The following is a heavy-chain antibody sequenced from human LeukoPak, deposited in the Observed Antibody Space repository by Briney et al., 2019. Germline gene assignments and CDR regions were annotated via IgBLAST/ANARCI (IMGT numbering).Heavy chain of an antibody. CDR1: GGTFSSYA. D-gene: IGHD3-10*01. CDR2: IIPILGIA. Sequence: ALVKVSCKASGGTFSSYAISWVRQAPGQGLEWMGRIIPILGIANYAQKFQGRVTITADKSTSTAYMELSSLRSEDTAVYYCARGTMVRGVDDFDYWGQGTLVTVSS. CDR3: ARGTMVRGVDDFDY. J-gene: IGHJ4*02. V-gene: IGHV1-69*04.